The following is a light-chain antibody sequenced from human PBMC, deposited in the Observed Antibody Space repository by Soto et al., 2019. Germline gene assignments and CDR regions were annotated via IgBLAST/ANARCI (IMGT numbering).Light chain of an antibody. Sequence: IWLTQSPGTLSLSPGERATLSCRASQSVSSIYLAWYQQKPGQAPRLLIYGASSRATGIPERLSGSGYGTDFTITISRLQTEDFAVYYCQQYGSSTWTFGQGTKVDIK. CDR1: QSVSSIY. V-gene: IGKV3-20*01. J-gene: IGKJ1*01. CDR3: QQYGSSTWT. CDR2: GAS.